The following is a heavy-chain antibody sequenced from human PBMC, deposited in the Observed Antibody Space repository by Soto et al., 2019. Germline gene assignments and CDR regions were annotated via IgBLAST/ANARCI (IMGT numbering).Heavy chain of an antibody. CDR3: ARGPWDSYYDFWSGRRPFDP. J-gene: IGHJ5*02. CDR1: GGSFSGYY. D-gene: IGHD3-3*01. V-gene: IGHV4-34*01. CDR2: INHSGIT. Sequence: SETLSLTGAVYGGSFSGYYCSWIRQPPWKGLEWIGEINHSGITNYNPSLKSRVTISVDTSKNQFSLKLSSVTAADTAVYYFARGPWDSYYDFWSGRRPFDPCGQGTLVAVCS.